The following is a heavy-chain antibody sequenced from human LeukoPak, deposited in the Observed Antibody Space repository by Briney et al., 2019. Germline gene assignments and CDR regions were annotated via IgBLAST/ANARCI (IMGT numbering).Heavy chain of an antibody. CDR2: IIPIFGTA. CDR3: ARGGVSSGYSYYYFDY. CDR1: GYTFSSYY. V-gene: IGHV1-69*05. Sequence: ASVKVSCKASGYTFSSYYMHWVRQAPGQGLEWMGRIIPIFGTANYAQKFQGRVTITTDESTSTAYMELSSLRSEDTAVYYCARGGVSSGYSYYYFDYWGQGTLVTVSS. D-gene: IGHD3-22*01. J-gene: IGHJ4*02.